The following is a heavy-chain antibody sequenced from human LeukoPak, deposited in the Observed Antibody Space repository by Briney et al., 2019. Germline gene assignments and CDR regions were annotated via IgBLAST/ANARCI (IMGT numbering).Heavy chain of an antibody. D-gene: IGHD2-15*01. J-gene: IGHJ4*02. V-gene: IGHV1-46*01. CDR1: GYSFSSYY. CDR2: INPGGGGT. CDR3: ARGEYCTAGTCRPGLS. Sequence: GASVKVSCKASGYSFSSYYMHWVRQAPGQGLEWVGIINPGGGGTSYAEKFQGRVTMTRDTSASTVYMELSSLRSEDTALYYRARGEYCTAGTCRPGLSWGQGTLVTVSS.